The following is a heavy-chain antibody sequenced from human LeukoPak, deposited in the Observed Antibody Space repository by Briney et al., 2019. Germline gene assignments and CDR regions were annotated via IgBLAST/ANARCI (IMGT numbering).Heavy chain of an antibody. D-gene: IGHD1-26*01. V-gene: IGHV3-48*02. CDR1: GFTFSSYS. Sequence: GGSLRLSCAASGFTFSSYSMNWVRQAPGKGLEWASYISSSSSTIYYADSVKGRFTISRDNAKNSLYLQMNSLRDEDTAVYYCARERIVGATLGDYWGQGTLVTVSS. J-gene: IGHJ4*02. CDR2: ISSSSSTI. CDR3: ARERIVGATLGDY.